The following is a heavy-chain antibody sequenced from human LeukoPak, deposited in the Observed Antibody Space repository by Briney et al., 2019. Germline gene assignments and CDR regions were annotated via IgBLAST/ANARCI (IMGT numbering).Heavy chain of an antibody. CDR3: ARDRSGGWYAYFDY. CDR2: IYYSGST. Sequence: PSETLSLTCTVSGGSISSYYWSWIRQPPGKGLGWIGYIYYSGSTNYNPSLESRVTISVDTSKNQFSLKLSSVTAADTAVYYCARDRSGGWYAYFDYWGQGTLVTVSS. D-gene: IGHD6-19*01. J-gene: IGHJ4*02. V-gene: IGHV4-59*01. CDR1: GGSISSYY.